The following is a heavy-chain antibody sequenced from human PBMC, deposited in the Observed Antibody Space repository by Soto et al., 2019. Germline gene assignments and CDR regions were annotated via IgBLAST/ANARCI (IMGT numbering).Heavy chain of an antibody. D-gene: IGHD4-17*01. J-gene: IGHJ4*02. CDR2: IDTDGGGT. Sequence: GGSPRLSCAASGFTFRSHRIHWVRQAPGKGLEWVSRIDTDGGGTSYADSVKGRFTISTDNAENTVYLQMNGLRVEDTAVYYCATVFDVWGQGTLVTV. CDR3: ATVFDV. CDR1: GFTFRSHR. V-gene: IGHV3-74*01.